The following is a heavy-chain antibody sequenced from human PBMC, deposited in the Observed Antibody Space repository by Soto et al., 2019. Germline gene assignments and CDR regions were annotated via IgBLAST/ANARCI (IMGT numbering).Heavy chain of an antibody. CDR3: GKNRGAPTDY. CDR2: IYYSGST. CDR1: GGSLSSFY. Sequence: SDTLSLTCTVSGGSLSSFYWSWIRQPPGKGLEWIGYIYYSGSTNYNPSLKSRVTISLDTSKNQVSLKLSSVTAADTAVYYCGKNRGAPTDYGGQETLVTVPS. V-gene: IGHV4-59*01. J-gene: IGHJ4*02. D-gene: IGHD1-26*01.